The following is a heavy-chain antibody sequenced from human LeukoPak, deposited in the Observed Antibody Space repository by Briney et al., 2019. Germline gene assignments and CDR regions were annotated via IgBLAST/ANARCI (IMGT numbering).Heavy chain of an antibody. Sequence: PGGSLRLSCAASGFTFKTYWMHWVRQAPGKGLVWVSRINSDGSSTTYADSVKGRFTISRDNAENTLYLQMNSLRAEDTAMYYCARQYSYDSSGYYPWDYWGQGTLVTVSS. V-gene: IGHV3-74*01. CDR2: INSDGSST. CDR1: GFTFKTYW. J-gene: IGHJ4*02. D-gene: IGHD3-22*01. CDR3: ARQYSYDSSGYYPWDY.